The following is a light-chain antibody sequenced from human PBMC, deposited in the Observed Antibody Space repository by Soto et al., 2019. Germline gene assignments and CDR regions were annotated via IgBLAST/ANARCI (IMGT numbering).Light chain of an antibody. CDR1: QSVRSN. J-gene: IGKJ5*01. CDR3: QQYNNWTAIP. Sequence: EIVMTQSPATLSVSPGERATLSCRASQSVRSNLAWYQQKPGQAPRLLIYGASTRATGIPATFSGSGSGTQFTLTISSLQSEDFAVYYCQQYNNWTAIPFGQGTRLEIK. CDR2: GAS. V-gene: IGKV3D-15*01.